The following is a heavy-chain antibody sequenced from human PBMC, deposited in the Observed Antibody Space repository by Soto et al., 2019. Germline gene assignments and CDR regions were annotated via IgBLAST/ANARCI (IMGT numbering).Heavy chain of an antibody. Sequence: ASVKVSCKASGYTFTNYGISWVRQAPGQGLDLMGWISAHNGHTEYAQKFQGRVTMSTDTSTTTAYMELRSLRSDDTAVYYCARGYYDVRNGYYQDFDTWGQGTLVTVSS. D-gene: IGHD3-3*01. J-gene: IGHJ5*02. CDR2: ISAHNGHT. V-gene: IGHV1-18*01. CDR3: ARGYYDVRNGYYQDFDT. CDR1: GYTFTNYG.